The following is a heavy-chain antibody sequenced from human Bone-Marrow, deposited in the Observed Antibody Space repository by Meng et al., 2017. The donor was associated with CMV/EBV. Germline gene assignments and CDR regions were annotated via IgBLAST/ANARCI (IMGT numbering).Heavy chain of an antibody. CDR1: GYSFTNYW. CDR3: ARHRVVGGTYFAMDV. D-gene: IGHD1-26*01. CDR2: IYPGDSDT. Sequence: KVSCKGSGYSFTNYWIGWVRQMPGTGLEWMGIIYPGDSDTRYSPSFQGQVTISADESISTAYLQWRSLKASDTAIYYCARHRVVGGTYFAMDVWGQGTTVTVSS. J-gene: IGHJ6*02. V-gene: IGHV5-51*01.